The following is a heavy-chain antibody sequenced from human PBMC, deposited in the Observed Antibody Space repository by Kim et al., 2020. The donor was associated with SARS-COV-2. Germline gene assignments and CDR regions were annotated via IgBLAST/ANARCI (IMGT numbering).Heavy chain of an antibody. D-gene: IGHD3-16*01. V-gene: IGHV3-53*01. Sequence: GGYLRLSCAASGFTVSSNYMSWVRQAPGKGLEWVSVIYSGGSTYYADSVKGRFTISRDNSKNTLYLQMNSLRAEDTAVYYCARANHGGDYYYYYGMDVWGQGTTVTVSS. CDR2: IYSGGST. CDR3: ARANHGGDYYYYYGMDV. J-gene: IGHJ6*02. CDR1: GFTVSSNY.